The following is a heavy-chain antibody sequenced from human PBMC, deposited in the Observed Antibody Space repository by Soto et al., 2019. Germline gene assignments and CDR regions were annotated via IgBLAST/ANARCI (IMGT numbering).Heavy chain of an antibody. CDR1: GGSFSGYY. V-gene: IGHV4-34*01. CDR3: ARGLDERGSGSLYYYYYMAV. Sequence: QVQLQQWGAGLLKPSETLSLTCAVYGGSFSGYYWSWIRQPPGKGLEWIGEINHSGSTNYNPSLKRRVTISVDTSKNQFSLKLSSVTAADTAVYYCARGLDERGSGSLYYYYYMAVWGKGTTVTVSS. J-gene: IGHJ6*03. CDR2: INHSGST. D-gene: IGHD3-10*01.